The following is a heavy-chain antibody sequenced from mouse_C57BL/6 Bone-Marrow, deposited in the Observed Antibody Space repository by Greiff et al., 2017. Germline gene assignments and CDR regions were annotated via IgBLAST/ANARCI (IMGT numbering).Heavy chain of an antibody. CDR3: ATPLGGSSPYWYFDV. J-gene: IGHJ1*03. Sequence: EVHLVESGGGLVKPGGSLKLSCAASGFTFSDYGMHWVRQAPEKGLEWVAYISSGSSTIYYADTVKGRFTISRDNAKNTLFLQMTSLRSEDTAMYYCATPLGGSSPYWYFDVWGTGTTVTVSS. D-gene: IGHD1-1*01. CDR2: ISSGSSTI. CDR1: GFTFSDYG. V-gene: IGHV5-17*01.